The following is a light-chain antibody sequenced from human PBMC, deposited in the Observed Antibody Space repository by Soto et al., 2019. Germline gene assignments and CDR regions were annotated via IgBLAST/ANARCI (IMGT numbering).Light chain of an antibody. V-gene: IGKV2-24*01. CDR1: ESLVHSDGRTY. CDR2: LIS. Sequence: DVVMTQTPLSSPVTLGQPASISCRSSESLVHSDGRTYLSWLQQRPGQPPRLLLYLISNRLSGVPDRFSGSGAGTDFTLKISRVEAEDVGVYYCVQLTHFPWTFGQGTKVEIK. CDR3: VQLTHFPWT. J-gene: IGKJ1*01.